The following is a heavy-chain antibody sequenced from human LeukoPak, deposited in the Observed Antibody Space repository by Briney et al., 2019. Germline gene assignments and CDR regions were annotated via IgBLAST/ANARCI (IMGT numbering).Heavy chain of an antibody. D-gene: IGHD3-22*01. V-gene: IGHV4-34*01. CDR3: ARDPTTVVSVPYYFDF. Sequence: PSETLSLTCAVYGGSSTGYHWNWIRQSPQRGLEWIGEINHRGHPHYNPSLESRLTISVDTSKNQFSLTLRSVTGADTAVYYCARDPTTVVSVPYYFDFWGQGTPVTVSS. J-gene: IGHJ4*02. CDR2: INHRGHP. CDR1: GGSSTGYH.